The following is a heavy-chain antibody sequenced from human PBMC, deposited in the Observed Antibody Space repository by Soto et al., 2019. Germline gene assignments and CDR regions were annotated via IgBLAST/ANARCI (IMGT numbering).Heavy chain of an antibody. CDR1: GYTFTSYY. J-gene: IGHJ4*02. Sequence: ASVKVSCKASGYTFTSYYMHWVRQAPGQGLEWMGIINPSGGSTSYAQKFQGRVTMTRDTSTSTVYMELSSLRSEDTAVYYCARDWLVYCSGRSCYWIDYRGQGTLVTVSS. CDR3: ARDWLVYCSGRSCYWIDY. V-gene: IGHV1-46*01. CDR2: INPSGGST. D-gene: IGHD2-15*01.